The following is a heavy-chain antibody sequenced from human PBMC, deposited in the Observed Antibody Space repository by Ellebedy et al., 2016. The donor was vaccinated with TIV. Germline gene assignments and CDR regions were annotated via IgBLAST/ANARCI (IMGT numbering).Heavy chain of an antibody. CDR1: ESTFSSYG. D-gene: IGHD5-24*01. CDR2: ISTTDGT. Sequence: GESLKISCEASESTFSSYGMSWVRQAPGKGLEWVSSISTTDGTHYADSVKGRFTISRDNPKNTLYLQMNSLRVEDTAVYYSATQLWNTEFWGQGTLVIVSS. J-gene: IGHJ4*02. V-gene: IGHV3-23*01. CDR3: ATQLWNTEF.